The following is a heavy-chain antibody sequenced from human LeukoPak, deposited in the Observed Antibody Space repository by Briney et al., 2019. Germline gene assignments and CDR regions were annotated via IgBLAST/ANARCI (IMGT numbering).Heavy chain of an antibody. CDR1: GFTFSSYA. V-gene: IGHV3-23*01. D-gene: IGHD3-3*01. CDR3: AKKGGRGGGRYYDFGREGPFYGYFDL. CDR2: ISGSGGST. Sequence: GGSLRLSCAASGFTFSSYAMSWVRQAPGKGLEWVSAISGSGGSTYYADSVKGRFTISRDNSKNTLYLQMNSLRAEDTAVYYCAKKGGRGGGRYYDFGREGPFYGYFDLGGRGTLVIVSS. J-gene: IGHJ2*01.